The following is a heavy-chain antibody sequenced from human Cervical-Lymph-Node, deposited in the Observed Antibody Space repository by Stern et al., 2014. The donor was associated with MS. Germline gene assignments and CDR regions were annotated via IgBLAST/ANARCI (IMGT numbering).Heavy chain of an antibody. V-gene: IGHV1-69*01. D-gene: IGHD2/OR15-2a*01. J-gene: IGHJ6*02. CDR3: ARGGRDYFYYYYGMDV. Sequence: VKLVESGAEVKKPGSSVKVSCKDSGGTFTRHAFGWVRQAPGQGLEWMGGIIPLVGTTDSAQKFQARVTITADESTSTVYMELSSLRSEDTAVYYCARGGRDYFYYYYGMDVWGQGTTVTVSS. CDR2: IIPLVGTT. CDR1: GGTFTRHA.